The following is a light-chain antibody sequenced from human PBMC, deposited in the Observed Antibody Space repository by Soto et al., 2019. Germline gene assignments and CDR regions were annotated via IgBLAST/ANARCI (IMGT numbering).Light chain of an antibody. J-gene: IGKJ1*01. V-gene: IGKV2-28*01. CDR3: MQPLQSWT. CDR2: LGS. Sequence: DIVMTQSPLSLPVTPGDPASISCRSSQILLHSNGYNYLDWYLQKPGQSPLLLISLGSNRASGVPDRFSGSGSGTDVSLKISRVEAEDVGVYYCMQPLQSWTFGQGTKLEIK. CDR1: QILLHSNGYNY.